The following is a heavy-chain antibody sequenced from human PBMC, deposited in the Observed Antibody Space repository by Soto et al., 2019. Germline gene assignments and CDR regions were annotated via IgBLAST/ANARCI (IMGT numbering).Heavy chain of an antibody. J-gene: IGHJ4*02. D-gene: IGHD2-15*01. CDR3: ARGDSGGALAYCDY. CDR1: GFSFNSFA. CDR2: ISFDGSSK. Sequence: QVQLVESGGGVVQPGRSLRLSCAVSGFSFNSFAMHWVRQAPGKGLEWVAVISFDGSSKYYADSVKGRFTISRDNSRNTLALQMNSLRGDDTAVYCCARGDSGGALAYCDYWGQGTLVTVSS. V-gene: IGHV3-30-3*01.